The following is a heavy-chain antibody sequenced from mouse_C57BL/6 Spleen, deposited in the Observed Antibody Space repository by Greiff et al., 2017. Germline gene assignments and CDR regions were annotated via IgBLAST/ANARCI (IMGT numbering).Heavy chain of an antibody. CDR3: ASNYDYGYYAMDY. J-gene: IGHJ4*01. D-gene: IGHD2-4*01. CDR2: IDPSDSYT. CDR1: GYTFTSYW. Sequence: QVQLQQPGAELVKPGASVKLSCKASGYTFTSYWMQWVKQRPGQGLEWIGEIDPSDSYTNYNQKFKGKATLTVDTSSSTAYRQLSSLTSEDSAVYYCASNYDYGYYAMDYWGQGTSVTVSS. V-gene: IGHV1-50*01.